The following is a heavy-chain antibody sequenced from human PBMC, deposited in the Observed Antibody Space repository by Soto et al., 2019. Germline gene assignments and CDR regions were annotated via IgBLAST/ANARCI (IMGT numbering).Heavy chain of an antibody. CDR1: GGPITKSF. Sequence: PSETLSLTXSVSGGPITKSFWSWIRQPVGKGLEWIGRMYTRGSADYNPSLKSRVTMSLDSSKNQFSLKVRSVTAADTAVYYCATSAIMGLEVAGHFDNWGQGTLVTVS. J-gene: IGHJ4*01. V-gene: IGHV4-4*07. D-gene: IGHD3-16*01. CDR3: ATSAIMGLEVAGHFDN. CDR2: MYTRGSA.